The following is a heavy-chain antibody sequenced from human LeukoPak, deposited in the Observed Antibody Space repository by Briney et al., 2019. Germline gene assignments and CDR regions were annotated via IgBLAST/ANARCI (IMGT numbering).Heavy chain of an antibody. CDR1: VFTFSSYA. J-gene: IGHJ2*01. CDR3: AREANWGTTRYWYFDL. V-gene: IGHV3-21*01. Sequence: GGSLRLSCADSVFTFSSYAMKWVRQAPGKGLEWVSSISSSSSYIYYADSVKGRFTISRDNAKNSLYLQMNSLRAEDTAVYYCAREANWGTTRYWYFDLWGRGTLVTVSS. D-gene: IGHD7-27*01. CDR2: ISSSSSYI.